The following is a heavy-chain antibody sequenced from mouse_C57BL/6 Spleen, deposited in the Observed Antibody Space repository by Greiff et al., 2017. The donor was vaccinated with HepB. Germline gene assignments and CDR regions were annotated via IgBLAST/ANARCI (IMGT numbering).Heavy chain of an antibody. CDR1: GYTFTDYY. Sequence: VQLQQSGPELVKPGASVKISCKASGYTFTDYYMNWVKQSHGKSLEWIGDINPNNGGTSYNQKFKGKATLTVDKSSSTAYMELRSLTSEDSAVYYCASTYYGSSYGYFDVWGTGTTVTVSS. J-gene: IGHJ1*03. V-gene: IGHV1-26*01. CDR3: ASTYYGSSYGYFDV. D-gene: IGHD1-1*01. CDR2: INPNNGGT.